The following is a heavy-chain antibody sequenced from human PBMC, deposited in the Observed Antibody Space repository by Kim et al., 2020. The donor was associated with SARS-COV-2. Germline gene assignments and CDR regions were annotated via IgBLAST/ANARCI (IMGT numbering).Heavy chain of an antibody. D-gene: IGHD3-10*01. Sequence: GGSLRLSCAASGFTFSSYAMHWVRQAPGKGLEWVAVISYDGSNKYYADSVKGRFTISRDNSKNTLYLQMNSLRAEDTAVYYCARGILWFGELHYWGQGTLVTVSS. J-gene: IGHJ4*02. CDR2: ISYDGSNK. CDR3: ARGILWFGELHY. V-gene: IGHV3-30-3*01. CDR1: GFTFSSYA.